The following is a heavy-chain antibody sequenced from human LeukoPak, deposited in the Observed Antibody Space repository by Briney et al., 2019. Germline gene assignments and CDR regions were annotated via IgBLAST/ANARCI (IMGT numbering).Heavy chain of an antibody. CDR1: GFTFSNHG. CDR3: AKSAVRYCSSTSCYQSNWFDP. Sequence: GGSLRLSCASSGFTFSNHGMPWVRQAPGKGLEWVAVIWYDGSNKNYADSVKGRFIISRDNSKNTLYLQMNSLRAEDTAVYYCAKSAVRYCSSTSCYQSNWFDPWGQGTLVTVSS. J-gene: IGHJ5*02. D-gene: IGHD2-2*01. V-gene: IGHV3-33*06. CDR2: IWYDGSNK.